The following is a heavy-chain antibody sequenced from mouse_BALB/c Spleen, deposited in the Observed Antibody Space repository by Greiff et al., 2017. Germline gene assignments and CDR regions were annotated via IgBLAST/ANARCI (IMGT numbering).Heavy chain of an antibody. CDR2: IYPGNGDT. CDR1: GYTFTSYN. V-gene: IGHV1-12*01. Sequence: QVQLQQPGAELVKPGASVKMSCKASGYTFTSYNMHWVKQTPGQGLEWIGAIYPGNGDTSYNQKFKGKATLTADKSSSTAYMQLSSLTSEDSAVYYCARELRSYYFDYWGQGTTLTVSS. D-gene: IGHD1-1*01. J-gene: IGHJ2*01. CDR3: ARELRSYYFDY.